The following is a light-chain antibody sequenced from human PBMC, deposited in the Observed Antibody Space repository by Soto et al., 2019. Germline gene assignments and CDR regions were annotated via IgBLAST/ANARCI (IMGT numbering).Light chain of an antibody. Sequence: EIVMTQSPATLSVSPGERATLSCRASQSVSSNLAWYQQKPGQAPRFLIYGASTRATGIPARFSGSGSGTEFTLTIGSLQSEDFAVYYCQQYDNWPLTFGGGTKVDTK. J-gene: IGKJ4*01. CDR3: QQYDNWPLT. CDR1: QSVSSN. V-gene: IGKV3-15*01. CDR2: GAS.